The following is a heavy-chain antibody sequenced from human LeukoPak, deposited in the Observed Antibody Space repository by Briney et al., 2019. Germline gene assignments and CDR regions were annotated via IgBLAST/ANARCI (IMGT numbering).Heavy chain of an antibody. CDR3: AKDSPWYDSSTYYYFDY. D-gene: IGHD3-22*01. J-gene: IGHJ4*02. Sequence: GGSLRLSCAASGFTFNNYAMSWVRQAPGKGLEWVSAISGGGGTTYYADSVKGRFTISRDNSKDTLYLQMSGLRAEDTAVYFCAKDSPWYDSSTYYYFDYWGQGTLVTVSS. CDR2: ISGGGGTT. V-gene: IGHV3-23*01. CDR1: GFTFNNYA.